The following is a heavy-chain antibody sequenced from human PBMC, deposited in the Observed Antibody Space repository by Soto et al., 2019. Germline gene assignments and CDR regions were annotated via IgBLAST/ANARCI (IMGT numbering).Heavy chain of an antibody. CDR1: GGSISSGDYY. J-gene: IGHJ4*02. CDR2: IYYSGSD. CDR3: ARERGVWSRTLDY. D-gene: IGHD3-16*01. Sequence: QVQLQESGPGLVKPSQTLSLTCTVSGGSISSGDYYWSWIRQPPGQGLEWIGYIYYSGSDYYNPSLKSRVTISVDTSKNQFSLKLSSVTAADTAVYYGARERGVWSRTLDYWGQGTLVTVSS. V-gene: IGHV4-30-4*01.